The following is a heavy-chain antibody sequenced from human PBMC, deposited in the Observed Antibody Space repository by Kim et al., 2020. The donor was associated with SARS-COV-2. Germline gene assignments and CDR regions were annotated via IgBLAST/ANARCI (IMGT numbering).Heavy chain of an antibody. CDR1: GFTFSSYG. Sequence: GGSLRLSCAASGFTFSSYGMHWVRQAPGKGLEWVAVISYDGSNKYYADSVKGRFTISRDNSKNTLYLQMNSLRAEDTAVYYCAKALWFRELTDYWGQGTL. D-gene: IGHD3-10*01. J-gene: IGHJ4*02. CDR3: AKALWFRELTDY. V-gene: IGHV3-30*18. CDR2: ISYDGSNK.